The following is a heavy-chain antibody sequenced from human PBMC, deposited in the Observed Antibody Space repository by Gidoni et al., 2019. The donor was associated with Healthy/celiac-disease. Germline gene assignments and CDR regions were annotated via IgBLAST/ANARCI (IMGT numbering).Heavy chain of an antibody. V-gene: IGHV1-69*01. CDR1: GGTFSSYA. Sequence: QVQLVQSGAEVKKPGSSVKVSCKASGGTFSSYAISWVRQAPGQGLEWMGGIIPIFGTANYAQKFQGRVTITADESTSTAYMELSSLRSEDTAVYYCARVTYCGGDCYSFDYYGMDVWGQGTTVTVSS. D-gene: IGHD2-21*02. J-gene: IGHJ6*02. CDR2: IIPIFGTA. CDR3: ARVTYCGGDCYSFDYYGMDV.